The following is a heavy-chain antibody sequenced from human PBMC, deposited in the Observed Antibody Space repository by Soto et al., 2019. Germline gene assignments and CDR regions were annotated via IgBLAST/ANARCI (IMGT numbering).Heavy chain of an antibody. Sequence: GGSLRLSCAASGFTFSSYAMYWVRQVLGKGLEWVPSISWNSGNIGYADSVKGRFTTSRDNAENSLYLQMNSLRPEDTALYYCVRSKGGYSYGTPFDYWGQGTLVTVSS. CDR3: VRSKGGYSYGTPFDY. CDR1: GFTFSSYA. D-gene: IGHD5-18*01. J-gene: IGHJ4*02. CDR2: ISWNSGNI. V-gene: IGHV3-9*01.